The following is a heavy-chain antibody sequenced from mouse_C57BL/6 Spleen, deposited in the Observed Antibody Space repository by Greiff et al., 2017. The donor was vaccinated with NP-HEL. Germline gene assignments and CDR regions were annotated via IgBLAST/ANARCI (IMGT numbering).Heavy chain of an antibody. D-gene: IGHD1-1*01. CDR2: INPSTGGT. J-gene: IGHJ2*01. Sequence: VQLQQSGPELVKPGASVKISCKASGYSFTGYYMHWVKQSSEKSLEWIGEINPSTGGTSYNQKFKGKATLTVDKSSSTAYMQLKSLTSEDSAVYYCARRNYGSSYGYFDYWGQGTTLTVSS. CDR3: ARRNYGSSYGYFDY. V-gene: IGHV1-43*01. CDR1: GYSFTGYY.